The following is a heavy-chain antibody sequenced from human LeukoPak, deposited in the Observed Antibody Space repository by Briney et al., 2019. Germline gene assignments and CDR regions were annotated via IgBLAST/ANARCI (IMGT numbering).Heavy chain of an antibody. D-gene: IGHD2-21*02. V-gene: IGHV3-21*01. Sequence: GGSLRLSCAASGFTFSRYSMNWVRQAPGKGLEWVSSISSSSSYIYYADSVKGRFTISRDNSKNSLYLQMNSLRAEDTAVYYCATVNCGGDCYSPSYLDYWGQGALVTVSS. CDR2: ISSSSSYI. J-gene: IGHJ4*02. CDR1: GFTFSRYS. CDR3: ATVNCGGDCYSPSYLDY.